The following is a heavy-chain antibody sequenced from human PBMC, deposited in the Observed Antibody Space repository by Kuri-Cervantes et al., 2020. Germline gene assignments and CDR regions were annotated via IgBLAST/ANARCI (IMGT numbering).Heavy chain of an antibody. Sequence: SETLSLTCTVSGGSISSSSYYWGWIRQPPGKGLEWIGNIYYSGSTYYNPSLKSRVTISVDTSKNQFSLKLSSVTAADTAVYYCARGTDYDILTGYFLPYFDYWGQGTLVTVSS. V-gene: IGHV4-39*07. J-gene: IGHJ4*02. D-gene: IGHD3-9*01. CDR1: GGSISSSSYY. CDR3: ARGTDYDILTGYFLPYFDY. CDR2: IYYSGST.